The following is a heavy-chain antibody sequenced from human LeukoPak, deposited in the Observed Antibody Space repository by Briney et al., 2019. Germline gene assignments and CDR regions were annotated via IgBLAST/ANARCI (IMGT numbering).Heavy chain of an antibody. CDR2: IIPIFGTA. V-gene: IGHV1-69*13. D-gene: IGHD2-15*01. CDR3: AVSDCSGGSCYSLLNAFDI. J-gene: IGHJ3*02. Sequence: ASVKVSCKASGGTFSSYAISWVRQAPGQGLERMGGIIPIFGTANYAQKFQGRVTITADESTSTAYMELSSLRSEDTAVYYCAVSDCSGGSCYSLLNAFDIWGQGTMVTVSS. CDR1: GGTFSSYA.